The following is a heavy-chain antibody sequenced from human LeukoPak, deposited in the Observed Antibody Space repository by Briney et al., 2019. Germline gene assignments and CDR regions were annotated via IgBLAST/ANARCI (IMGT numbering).Heavy chain of an antibody. CDR3: ARDFWGSSYNWFDP. V-gene: IGHV3-48*03. CDR2: ISSSGSTI. D-gene: IGHD5-18*01. Sequence: GGSLRLSCAASGFTFSSYEMNWVRQAPGKGLEWVSYISSSGSTIYYADSVKGRFTISRDNAKNSLYLQMNSLRAEDTAVYYCARDFWGSSYNWFDPWGQGTLVTVSS. J-gene: IGHJ5*02. CDR1: GFTFSSYE.